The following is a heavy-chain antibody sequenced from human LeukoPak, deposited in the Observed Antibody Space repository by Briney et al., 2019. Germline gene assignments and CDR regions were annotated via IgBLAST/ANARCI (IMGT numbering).Heavy chain of an antibody. J-gene: IGHJ5*02. CDR1: GGSFSSYY. Sequence: SETLSLTCAVYGGSFSSYYWSWIRQPPGKGLEWIGEINHSGSTNYNPSLKSRVTISVDTSKNQFSLKLSSVTAADTAVYYWARGTDRDSRSSGGWFDPWGQGTLVTVSS. CDR3: ARGTDRDSRSSGGWFDP. D-gene: IGHD6-6*01. CDR2: INHSGST. V-gene: IGHV4-34*01.